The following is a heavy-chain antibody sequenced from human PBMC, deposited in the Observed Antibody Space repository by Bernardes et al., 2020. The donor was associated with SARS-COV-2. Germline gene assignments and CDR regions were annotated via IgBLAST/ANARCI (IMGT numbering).Heavy chain of an antibody. CDR3: AGIGDVTGRDY. CDR2: RKGDGSQG. J-gene: IGHJ4*02. D-gene: IGHD3-9*01. Sequence: GGSLRLSCAASGFTFSSYWMSWVRQAPGKGLEWVANRKGDGSQGSYVDSVRGRFAISRDNAKNLLYLQMDSLRAEDRAVDYCAGIGDVTGRDYLGPGTLVTVSA. CDR1: GFTFSSYW. V-gene: IGHV3-7*01.